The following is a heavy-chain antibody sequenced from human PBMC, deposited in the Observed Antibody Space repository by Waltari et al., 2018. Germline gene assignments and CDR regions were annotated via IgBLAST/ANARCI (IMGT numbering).Heavy chain of an antibody. CDR3: TRGGRDSSWYWRD. CDR1: GHSSSSYW. J-gene: IGHJ4*02. Sequence: EVQLVESGGGLAQPGGSLRLPGAAPGHSSSSYWMTWVRQASGKGPEWVANIKQDGSEKYYMDSVKGRFTISRDNAKNSLYLQMNNLRVEDTAVYYCTRGGRDSSWYWRDWGQGTLVTVSS. V-gene: IGHV3-7*01. CDR2: IKQDGSEK. D-gene: IGHD6-13*01.